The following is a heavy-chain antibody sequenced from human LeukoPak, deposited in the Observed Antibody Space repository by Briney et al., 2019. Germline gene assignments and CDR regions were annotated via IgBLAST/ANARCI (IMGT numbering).Heavy chain of an antibody. CDR2: VSSSGTYI. CDR3: ARDNVAWNDVHWFDP. D-gene: IGHD1-1*01. CDR1: GFTFSTYT. Sequence: GGSLRLSCAASGFTFSTYTMNWVRQAPGKGLEWVSSVSSSGTYIFYADSVKGRFTISRDNAKNSLYLQMSSLRAEDTAMYYCARDNVAWNDVHWFDPWGQGTLVTVSS. J-gene: IGHJ5*02. V-gene: IGHV3-21*01.